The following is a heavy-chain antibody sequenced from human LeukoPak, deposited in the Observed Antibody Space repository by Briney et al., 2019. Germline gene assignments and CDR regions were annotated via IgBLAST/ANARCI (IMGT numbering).Heavy chain of an antibody. J-gene: IGHJ4*02. V-gene: IGHV3-66*01. CDR2: FYSSGRT. CDR3: ARGDRAASGFDY. Sequence: GGSLRLSCAASGFIVSSNYINWVRQAPGKGLEWVSVFYSSGRTYYADSVKGRFTISRDNSKHTLYLQMISLRAEDTAVYYCARGDRAASGFDYWGQGTLVAVST. CDR1: GFIVSSNY. D-gene: IGHD2-15*01.